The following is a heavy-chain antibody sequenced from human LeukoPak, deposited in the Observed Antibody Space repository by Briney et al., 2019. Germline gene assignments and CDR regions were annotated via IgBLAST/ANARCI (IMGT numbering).Heavy chain of an antibody. CDR3: ARGGSGSSIGNYYYYYYMDV. D-gene: IGHD3-10*01. Sequence: SETLSLTCTVSGGSISSSSYYWGWIRQPPGKGLEWIGSIYYSGSTYYNPSLKSRVTISVDTSKNQFSLKLSSVTAADTAVYYCARGGSGSSIGNYYYYYYMDVWGKGTTVTVSS. J-gene: IGHJ6*03. V-gene: IGHV4-39*01. CDR1: GGSISSSSYY. CDR2: IYYSGST.